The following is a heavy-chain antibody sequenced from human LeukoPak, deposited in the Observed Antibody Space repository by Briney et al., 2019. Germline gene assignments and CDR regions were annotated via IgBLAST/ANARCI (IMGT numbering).Heavy chain of an antibody. V-gene: IGHV3-7*01. CDR3: ARSTYSSSSYYFDY. J-gene: IGHJ4*02. D-gene: IGHD6-13*01. CDR2: IKQDGSVK. Sequence: GGSLRLSCVVSGFTFSTYWMSWVRQAPGKGLECVATIKQDGSVKNYGDSVQGRFTISRDNAKNSLYLQMHSLRADDTAVYYCARSTYSSSSYYFDYWGQGSLVTVSS. CDR1: GFTFSTYW.